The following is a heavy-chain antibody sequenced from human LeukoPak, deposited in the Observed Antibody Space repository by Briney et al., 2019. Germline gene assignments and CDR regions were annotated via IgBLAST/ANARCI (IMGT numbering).Heavy chain of an antibody. Sequence: GGSLRLSCAVSGFTFDDYGMSWVRQAPGKGLEWVSGINWNGGSTGYADSVKGRFTISRDNAKNSLYLQMNSLRAEDTALYYCARAGLYNWNYEGTAYFDYWGQGTLVTVSS. J-gene: IGHJ4*02. CDR1: GFTFDDYG. V-gene: IGHV3-20*04. CDR2: INWNGGST. D-gene: IGHD1-7*01. CDR3: ARAGLYNWNYEGTAYFDY.